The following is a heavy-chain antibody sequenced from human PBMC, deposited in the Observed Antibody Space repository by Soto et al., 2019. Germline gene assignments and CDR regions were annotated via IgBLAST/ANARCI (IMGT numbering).Heavy chain of an antibody. Sequence: GGSLRLSCAASGFTFSNAWMNWVRQAPGKGLEWVGRIKSKTDGGTTDYAAPVKGRFTISRDDSKNTLYLQMNSLKTEDTAVYYCTTPGRFLEWLLSPDAFDIWGQGTMVTVSS. CDR1: GFTFSNAW. V-gene: IGHV3-15*07. J-gene: IGHJ3*02. D-gene: IGHD3-3*01. CDR3: TTPGRFLEWLLSPDAFDI. CDR2: IKSKTDGGTT.